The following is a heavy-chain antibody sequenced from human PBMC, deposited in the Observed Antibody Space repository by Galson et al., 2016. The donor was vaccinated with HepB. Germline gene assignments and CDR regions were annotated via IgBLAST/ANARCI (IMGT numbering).Heavy chain of an antibody. CDR3: ARMEKWPTAHADV. J-gene: IGHJ4*02. Sequence: SETLSLTCGVNGGSFNDHYWSWIRQSPGKGLEWIGEINHAGSTKYNPSLKSRVTISVDTSKNQFSLSLNSVTAADTAVYFCARMEKWPTAHADVWGQGTLVTVSS. CDR1: GGSFNDHY. V-gene: IGHV4-34*01. D-gene: IGHD5-12*01. CDR2: INHAGST.